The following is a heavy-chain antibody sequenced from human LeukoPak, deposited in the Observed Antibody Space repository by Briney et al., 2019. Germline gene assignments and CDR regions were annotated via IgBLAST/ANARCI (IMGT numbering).Heavy chain of an antibody. D-gene: IGHD3-10*01. CDR3: ARDRGLDF. CDR2: FNHLGST. Sequence: SETLSLTCAVSGGSFSGFYWSWVRQTPGKGLEGIGEFNHLGSTNYNPSLKSRVAISLDTSKSQFSLRLKSLTAADTAVYYCARDRGLDFWGQGTLVTVSS. V-gene: IGHV4-34*01. J-gene: IGHJ4*02. CDR1: GGSFSGFY.